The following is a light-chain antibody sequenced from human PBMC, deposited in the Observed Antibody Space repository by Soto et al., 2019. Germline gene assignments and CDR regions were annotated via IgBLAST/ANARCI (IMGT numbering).Light chain of an antibody. Sequence: EIVMTQSPATLSVSPGERATLSCRASQSVSSNLAWYQQKPGQAPRLLIYGASTRATGIPARFSGSGSGTECTLTISSLQSEDFAVYYCQQYNYWPPYTFGQGPKREIK. J-gene: IGKJ2*01. V-gene: IGKV3-15*01. CDR2: GAS. CDR3: QQYNYWPPYT. CDR1: QSVSSN.